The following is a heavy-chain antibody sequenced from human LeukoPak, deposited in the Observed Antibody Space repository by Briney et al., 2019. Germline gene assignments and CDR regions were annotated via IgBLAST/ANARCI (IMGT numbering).Heavy chain of an antibody. CDR1: GFTFSSYS. J-gene: IGHJ4*02. Sequence: GGSLRLSCAASGFTFSSYSMTWVRQAPGKGLEWVSSISSSSSYIYYADSVKGRFTISRDNAKNSLYLQMNSLRAEDTAVYYCARPEKYSSSWYQLIDYWGQGTLVTVSS. V-gene: IGHV3-21*04. D-gene: IGHD6-13*01. CDR2: ISSSSSYI. CDR3: ARPEKYSSSWYQLIDY.